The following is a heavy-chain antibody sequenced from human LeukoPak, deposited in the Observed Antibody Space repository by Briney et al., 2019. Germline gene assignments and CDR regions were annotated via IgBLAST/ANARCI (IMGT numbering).Heavy chain of an antibody. CDR1: GYTLTELS. J-gene: IGHJ5*02. D-gene: IGHD2-2*01. CDR2: FDPEDGET. Sequence: GASVKVSCKFSGYTLTELSMHWVRQAPGKGLEWMGGFDPEDGETIYAQKFQGRVTMTEDTSTDTAYMELSSLRSEDTAVYYCATETIGTGTDIVVVPAATRWFDPWGQGTLVTVSS. CDR3: ATETIGTGTDIVVVPAATRWFDP. V-gene: IGHV1-24*01.